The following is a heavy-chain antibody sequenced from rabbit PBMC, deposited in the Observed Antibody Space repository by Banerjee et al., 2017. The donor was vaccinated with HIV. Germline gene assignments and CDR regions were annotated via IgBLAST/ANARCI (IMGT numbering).Heavy chain of an antibody. D-gene: IGHD4-1*01. V-gene: IGHV1S45*01. CDR1: GFDFSGYYM. J-gene: IGHJ4*01. CDR3: ARDLAGVIGWNFNL. CDR2: INTSSGNT. Sequence: HEQLVESGGGLVQPGGSLTLSCKASGFDFSGYYMSWVRQAPGKGLEWIGCINTSSGNTVYASWAKGRFTISKTSSTTVTLQMTSLTAADTATYFCARDLAGVIGWNFNLWGPGTLVTVS.